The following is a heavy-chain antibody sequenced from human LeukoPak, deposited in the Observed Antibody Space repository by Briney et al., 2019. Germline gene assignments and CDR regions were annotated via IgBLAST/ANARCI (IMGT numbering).Heavy chain of an antibody. V-gene: IGHV1-46*01. CDR2: INPSGGST. CDR1: GYTFTSYY. J-gene: IGHJ6*02. Sequence: GASVKVSCKASGYTFTSYYMHWVRQAPGRGLEWMGIINPSGGSTSYAQKFQGRVTMTRDTSTSTVYMELSSLRSEDTAVYYCAREMVGIAAAYGMDVWGQGTTVTVSS. CDR3: AREMVGIAAAYGMDV. D-gene: IGHD6-13*01.